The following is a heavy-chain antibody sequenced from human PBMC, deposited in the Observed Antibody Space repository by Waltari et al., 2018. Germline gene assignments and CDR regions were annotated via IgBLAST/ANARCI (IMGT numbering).Heavy chain of an antibody. J-gene: IGHJ3*02. V-gene: IGHV4-39*07. Sequence: QLQLRESGPGLLTPSETLSLTCSVSGASRGRGYYYWGWLRKAPGKGLVWIGSIYFAGSTYYNPSLKSRLTISVDTSKNQFSLRLSSVTAADTAVYYCAREVGGSSWSTTPRGDAFDIWGQGTMVTVSS. D-gene: IGHD6-13*01. CDR2: IYFAGST. CDR3: AREVGGSSWSTTPRGDAFDI. CDR1: GASRGRGYYY.